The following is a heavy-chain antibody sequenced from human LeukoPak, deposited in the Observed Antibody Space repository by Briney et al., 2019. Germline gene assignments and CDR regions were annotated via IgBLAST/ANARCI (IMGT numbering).Heavy chain of an antibody. V-gene: IGHV4-34*01. D-gene: IGHD2-15*01. Sequence: SETLSLTCAVYGGSFSGYYWSWIRQPPGKGLEWIGEINHSGSTNYNPSLKSRVTISVDTSKNQFSLKLSSVTAADTAVHYCARGAPHVVVVVAATRLFDYWGQGTLVTVSS. CDR3: ARGAPHVVVVVAATRLFDY. CDR2: INHSGST. CDR1: GGSFSGYY. J-gene: IGHJ4*02.